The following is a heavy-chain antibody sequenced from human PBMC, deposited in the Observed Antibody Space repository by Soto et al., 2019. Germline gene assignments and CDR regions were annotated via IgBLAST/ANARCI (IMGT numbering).Heavy chain of an antibody. J-gene: IGHJ4*02. CDR3: AKDFSGWYVGYFDY. D-gene: IGHD6-19*01. CDR1: GFIFSSYE. V-gene: IGHV3-9*01. CDR2: ISWNSGSI. Sequence: PGGSLRLSCAASGFIFSSYEMSWVRQAPGKGLEWVSYISWNSGSIGYADSVKGRFTISRDNAKNSLYLQMNSLRAEDTALYYCAKDFSGWYVGYFDYWGQGTLVTVSS.